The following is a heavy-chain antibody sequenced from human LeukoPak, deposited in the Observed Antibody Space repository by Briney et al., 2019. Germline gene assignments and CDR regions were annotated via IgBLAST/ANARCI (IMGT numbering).Heavy chain of an antibody. J-gene: IGHJ4*02. CDR1: GFTFSSYE. D-gene: IGHD4-23*01. Sequence: PGGSLRLSCAASGFTFSSYEMHWVRQAPGKGLEWVSYISSSGSDIYYADSVKGRFTISRDNAENSLYLHMNSLRAVDTAVYYCARDYGGSSPFDYWGQGTLVTVSS. V-gene: IGHV3-48*03. CDR2: ISSSGSDI. CDR3: ARDYGGSSPFDY.